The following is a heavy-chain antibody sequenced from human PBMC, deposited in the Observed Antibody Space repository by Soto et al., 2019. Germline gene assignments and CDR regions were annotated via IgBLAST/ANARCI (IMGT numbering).Heavy chain of an antibody. CDR3: ARLDCSTSSCYLGY. CDR2: IDPSDSYT. D-gene: IGHD2-2*01. CDR1: GYVFNNYY. J-gene: IGHJ4*02. V-gene: IGHV5-10-1*01. Sequence: PGESLKISCKGSGYVFNNYYITWVRQMPGKGLEWMGRIDPSDSYTNYSPSFQGHVTISADKSISTAFLQWSSLKASDTAMYYCARLDCSTSSCYLGYWGQGTLVTVSS.